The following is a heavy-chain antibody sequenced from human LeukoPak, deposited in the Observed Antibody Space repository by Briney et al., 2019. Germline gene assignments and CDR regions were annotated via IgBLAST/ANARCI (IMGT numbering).Heavy chain of an antibody. CDR1: GFSLSTSGVG. V-gene: IGHV2-5*01. CDR2: IYWNDDK. D-gene: IGHD4-17*01. CDR3: AHSGTVTTPHDAFDI. Sequence: SGPTLVNPTQTLTLTCTFSGFSLSTSGVGVGWIRQPPGKALEWLALIYWNDDKRYSPSLRSRLTITKDTSKNQVVLTMTNMDPVDTATYYCAHSGTVTTPHDAFDIWGQGTMVTVSS. J-gene: IGHJ3*02.